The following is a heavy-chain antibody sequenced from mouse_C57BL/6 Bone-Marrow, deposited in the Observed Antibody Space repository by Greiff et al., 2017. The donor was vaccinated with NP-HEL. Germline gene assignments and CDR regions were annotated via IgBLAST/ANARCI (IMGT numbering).Heavy chain of an antibody. D-gene: IGHD2-4*01. V-gene: IGHV1-26*01. CDR1: GYTFTDYY. CDR2: INPNNGGT. CDR3: ARELYDYGWYFDV. Sequence: EVQLQQSGPELVKPGASVKISCKASGYTFTDYYMNWVKQSHGKSLEWIGDINPNNGGTSYNQKFKGKATLTVDKSSSTAYMELRSLTSEDSAVYYCARELYDYGWYFDVWCTGTTVTVSS. J-gene: IGHJ1*03.